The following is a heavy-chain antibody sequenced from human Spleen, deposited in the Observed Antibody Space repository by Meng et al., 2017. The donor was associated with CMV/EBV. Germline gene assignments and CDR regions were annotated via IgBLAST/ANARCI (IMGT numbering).Heavy chain of an antibody. J-gene: IGHJ4*02. Sequence: TCTVSGGSISSCGYYWSWLRQHPGKGLEWIGYIYYSGSTYYNPSLKSRVTMSVDTSKNQFSLKLSSVTAADTAIYYCARDDGDNLNYWGQGTLVTVSS. D-gene: IGHD4/OR15-4a*01. V-gene: IGHV4-31*03. CDR2: IYYSGST. CDR1: GGSISSCGYY. CDR3: ARDDGDNLNY.